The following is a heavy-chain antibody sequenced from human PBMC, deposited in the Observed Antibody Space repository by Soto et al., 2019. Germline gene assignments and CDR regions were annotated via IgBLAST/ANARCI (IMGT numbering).Heavy chain of an antibody. CDR2: INPSGGST. CDR3: ARGSPYKVYCSSTSCLTMDY. Sequence: GASVKVSCKASGYTFTSYYMHWVRQAPGQGLEWMGIINPSGGSTSYAQKFQGRVTMTRDTSTSTVYMELSSLRSEDTAVYYCARGSPYKVYCSSTSCLTMDYWGQGTLVTVSS. D-gene: IGHD2-2*01. CDR1: GYTFTSYY. J-gene: IGHJ4*02. V-gene: IGHV1-46*03.